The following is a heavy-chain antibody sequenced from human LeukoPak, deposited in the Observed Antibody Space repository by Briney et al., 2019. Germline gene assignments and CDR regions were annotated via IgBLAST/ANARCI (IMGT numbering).Heavy chain of an antibody. Sequence: GGSLRLSCAASGFTFSNYEMHWVRQAPGKGVEWVSHISSSGSDIYYADSVKGRFTISRDNAKNSLYLHMNSLRAEDTAVYYCARDYGGSSPFDYWGQGTLVTVSS. CDR3: ARDYGGSSPFDY. CDR2: ISSSGSDI. J-gene: IGHJ4*02. CDR1: GFTFSNYE. D-gene: IGHD4-23*01. V-gene: IGHV3-48*03.